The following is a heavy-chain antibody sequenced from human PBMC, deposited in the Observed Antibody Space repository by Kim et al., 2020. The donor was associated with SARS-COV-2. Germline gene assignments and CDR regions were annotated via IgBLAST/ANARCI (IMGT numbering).Heavy chain of an antibody. V-gene: IGHV3-33*01. J-gene: IGHJ4*02. CDR1: GFTFSSYA. CDR2: IWYDGSNK. D-gene: IGHD3-10*01. CDR3: AAMVRGVIPYDY. Sequence: GGSLRLSCAASGFTFSSYAMHWVRQAPGKGLEWVAVIWYDGSNKYYADSVKGRFTISRDNSKNTLYLQMNSLRAEDTAVYYCAAMVRGVIPYDYWGQGTL.